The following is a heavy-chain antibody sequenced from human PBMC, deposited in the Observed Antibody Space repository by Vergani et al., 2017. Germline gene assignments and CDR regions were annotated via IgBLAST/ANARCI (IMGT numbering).Heavy chain of an antibody. CDR1: GYSISGGYY. Sequence: QVQLQDSAPGLVKPSETLSLTSAVSGYSISGGYYWAWIGQPPGKGLEWIGSIYHRGSTYYNPSLKSRVTISVDTSKNQFSLKLSSVTAADTAVYYCARSRQQLVRGYNWFDPWGQGTLVTVSS. CDR2: IYHRGST. J-gene: IGHJ5*02. V-gene: IGHV4-38-2*01. CDR3: ARSRQQLVRGYNWFDP. D-gene: IGHD6-13*01.